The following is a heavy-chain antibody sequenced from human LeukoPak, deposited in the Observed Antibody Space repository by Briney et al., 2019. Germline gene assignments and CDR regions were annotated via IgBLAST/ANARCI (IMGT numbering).Heavy chain of an antibody. V-gene: IGHV4-39*01. CDR1: GDSISSSSYY. J-gene: IGHJ5*02. CDR3: ARHGESNSWYTWFDP. Sequence: SETLSLTCTVSGDSISSSSYYWGWIRQPPGKGLEWIGSIYYSGSTHYNPSLKSRVTISVDTSKIQFSLNLSSVPAADTAVCYCARHGESNSWYTWFDPGGQGTLVTVSS. CDR2: IYYSGST. D-gene: IGHD6-13*01.